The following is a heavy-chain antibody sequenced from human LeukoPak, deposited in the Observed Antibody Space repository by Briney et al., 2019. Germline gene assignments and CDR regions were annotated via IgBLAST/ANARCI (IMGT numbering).Heavy chain of an antibody. J-gene: IGHJ4*02. CDR2: IKEDGSEK. V-gene: IGHV3-7*01. Sequence: PGGSVRLSCAASGFTFSKYWMSWVRQAPGKGLEWVAYIKEDGSEKYYVDSVKGPFTISRDNARNSLYLQMNSLRAEDTAVYYCPSGRQLGYWGQGTLVTVSS. CDR3: PSGRQLGY. CDR1: GFTFSKYW. D-gene: IGHD6-13*01.